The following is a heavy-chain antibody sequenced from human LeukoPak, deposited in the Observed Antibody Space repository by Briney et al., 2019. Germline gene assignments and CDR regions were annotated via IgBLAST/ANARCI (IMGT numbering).Heavy chain of an antibody. CDR3: ARESELWFFDY. CDR2: IYYSGST. V-gene: IGHV4-39*02. CDR1: GGSISSSSYY. D-gene: IGHD5-18*01. Sequence: PSETLSLTCTVSGGSISSSSYYWGWIRQPPGKGLEWVGSIYYSGSTYYNPSLKSRVTISVDTSKNQFSLKLSSVTAADTAVYYCARESELWFFDYWGQGTLVTVSS. J-gene: IGHJ4*02.